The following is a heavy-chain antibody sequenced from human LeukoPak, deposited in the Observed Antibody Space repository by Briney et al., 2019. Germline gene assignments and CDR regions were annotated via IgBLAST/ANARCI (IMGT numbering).Heavy chain of an antibody. CDR1: GYTFTSYD. V-gene: IGHV1-8*01. D-gene: IGHD3-22*01. CDR2: MNPNSGNT. Sequence: ASVKVSCKASGYTFTSYDINWVRQATGQGLEWMGWMNPNSGNTGYAQKFQGGVTMTRNTSISTAYMELSSLRSEDTAVYYCARGLQNYYDSIKNWGQGTLVTVSS. CDR3: ARGLQNYYDSIKN. J-gene: IGHJ4*02.